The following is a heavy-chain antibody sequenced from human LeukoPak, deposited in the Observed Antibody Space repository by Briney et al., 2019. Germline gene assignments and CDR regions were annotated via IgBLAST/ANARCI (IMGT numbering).Heavy chain of an antibody. CDR3: AREISGYYFDC. D-gene: IGHD3-22*01. J-gene: IGHJ4*02. V-gene: IGHV3-30*04. CDR2: ISYDGSNK. CDR1: GFTFSSYA. Sequence: GGSLRLFCAASGFTFSSYAMHWVRQAPGKGLEWVAVISYDGSNKYYADSVKGRFTISRDNSKNTLYLQMNSLRAEDTAVYYCAREISGYYFDCWGQGTLVTVS.